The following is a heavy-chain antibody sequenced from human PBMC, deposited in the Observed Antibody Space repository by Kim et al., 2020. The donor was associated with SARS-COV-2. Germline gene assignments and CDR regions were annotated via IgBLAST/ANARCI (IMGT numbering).Heavy chain of an antibody. D-gene: IGHD2-2*01. Sequence: GGSLRLSCAASGFTFSTYEMNWVRQAPGKGLEWISSISSSGSTIYYADSVKGRFTISRDNAKSSLSLHMKLLRAEDTAVYYCARSLYCSSTSCFYVMAVCGQGTTVTVSS. J-gene: IGHJ6*02. CDR2: ISSSGSTI. CDR1: GFTFSTYE. V-gene: IGHV3-48*03. CDR3: ARSLYCSSTSCFYVMAV.